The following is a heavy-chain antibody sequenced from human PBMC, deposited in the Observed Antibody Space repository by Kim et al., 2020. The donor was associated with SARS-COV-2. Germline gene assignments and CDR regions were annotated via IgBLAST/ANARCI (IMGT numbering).Heavy chain of an antibody. V-gene: IGHV3-30*07. CDR3: ASSSGCYGMDEGIDY. J-gene: IGHJ4*02. D-gene: IGHD6-19*01. Sequence: DSVKRRFTISRDNSKNTLYLQVNSLRAEDTAVYYCASSSGCYGMDEGIDYWSQGTLVTVSS.